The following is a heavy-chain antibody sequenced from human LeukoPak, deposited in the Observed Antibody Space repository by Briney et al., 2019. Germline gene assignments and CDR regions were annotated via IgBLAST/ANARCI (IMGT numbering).Heavy chain of an antibody. CDR1: EFTFSSHA. CDR2: ISGSGGST. Sequence: GGSLRLSCVASEFTFSSHAMNWVRQAPGKGLEWVSAISGSGGSTYYADSVKGRFTISRDNSKNTLYLQMNSLRVEDTAVYYCAKNPQYYYDSSGFFEYWGQGTLVTVSS. J-gene: IGHJ4*02. D-gene: IGHD3-22*01. CDR3: AKNPQYYYDSSGFFEY. V-gene: IGHV3-23*01.